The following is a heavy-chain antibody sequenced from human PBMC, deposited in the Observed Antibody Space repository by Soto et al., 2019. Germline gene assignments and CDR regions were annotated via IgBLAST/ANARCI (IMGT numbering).Heavy chain of an antibody. V-gene: IGHV6-1*01. J-gene: IGHJ3*02. Sequence: SQTLSLTCAISGDSVSSNSAAWNWIRQSPSRGLEWLGRTYYRSKWYNDYAVSVKSRITINPDTSKNQFSLQLNSVTPEDTAVYYCARGKYYDSSGYLSPVDAFDIWGQGPMVTVSS. CDR3: ARGKYYDSSGYLSPVDAFDI. CDR1: GDSVSSNSAA. D-gene: IGHD3-22*01. CDR2: TYYRSKWYN.